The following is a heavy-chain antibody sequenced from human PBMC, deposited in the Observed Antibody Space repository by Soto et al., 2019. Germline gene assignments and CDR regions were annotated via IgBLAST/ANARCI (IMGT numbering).Heavy chain of an antibody. J-gene: IGHJ6*02. CDR2: IYYSGST. CDR1: GDSISSRSYY. Sequence: SETLSLTCTVTGDSISSRSYYWGWIRQPPGKGLEWIGSIYYSGSTYNNPSLKSRVTLSVDTSKNQFSVRLNSVTASDTAVYYCAPLSVSLSGPYGIHVWGQGTTVTVSS. V-gene: IGHV4-39*01. CDR3: APLSVSLSGPYGIHV. D-gene: IGHD2-15*01.